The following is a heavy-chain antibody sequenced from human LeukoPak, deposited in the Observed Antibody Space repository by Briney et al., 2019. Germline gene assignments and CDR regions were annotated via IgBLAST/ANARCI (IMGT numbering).Heavy chain of an antibody. CDR2: IYYCGST. CDR3: ARGEPYSSGWYGY. Sequence: SETLSLTCTVSGGSISSYYWSWIRQPPGKGLEWIGYIYYCGSTNYNPSLKSRVTISVDTSKNQFSLKLSSVIAADTAVYYCARGEPYSSGWYGYWGQGTLVSVSS. CDR1: GGSISSYY. D-gene: IGHD6-19*01. V-gene: IGHV4-59*01. J-gene: IGHJ4*02.